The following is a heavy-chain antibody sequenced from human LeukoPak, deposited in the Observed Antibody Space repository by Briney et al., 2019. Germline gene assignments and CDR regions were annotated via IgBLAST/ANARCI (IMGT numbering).Heavy chain of an antibody. CDR3: ARVSNYDILTGYYDQ. D-gene: IGHD3-9*01. CDR1: GGPISSHY. Sequence: SETLSLTCTVSGGPISSHYWSWIRQPPGKGLEWLGYIYYSGSTNYNPSLKSRVTISVDTSKNQFSLKLSSVTAADTAVYYSARVSNYDILTGYYDQWGQGTLVTVSS. CDR2: IYYSGST. V-gene: IGHV4-59*11. J-gene: IGHJ4*02.